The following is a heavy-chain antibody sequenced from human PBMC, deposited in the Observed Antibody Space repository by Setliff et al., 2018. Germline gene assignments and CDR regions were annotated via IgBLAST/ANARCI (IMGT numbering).Heavy chain of an antibody. CDR3: ARSFSRSGKFLLDY. J-gene: IGHJ4*02. V-gene: IGHV4-34*12. CDR1: GGSFSGYY. Sequence: NPSETLSLTCAVYGGSFSGYYWGWIRQPPGKRLEWIGEIIHSGSTNYNPSLKSRVTISMDTSKNQFSLKVPSVTAADTAVYYCARSFSRSGKFLLDYWGQGALVTVSS. CDR2: IIHSGST. D-gene: IGHD1-26*01.